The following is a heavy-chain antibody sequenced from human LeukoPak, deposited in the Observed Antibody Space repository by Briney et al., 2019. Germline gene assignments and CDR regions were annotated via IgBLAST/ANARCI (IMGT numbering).Heavy chain of an antibody. CDR2: IKSKTDGGTT. J-gene: IGHJ5*02. V-gene: IGHV3-15*01. CDR1: EFTFSDAW. D-gene: IGHD2-2*02. CDR3: TTEAYCSSTSCYKSFDP. Sequence: PGGSLRLSCAASEFTFSDAWMSWVRQAPGKGLEWVGRIKSKTDGGTTDYAAPVKGRFTISRDDSKNTLYLQTNSLKTEDTAVYYCTTEAYCSSTSCYKSFDPWGQGTLVTVSS.